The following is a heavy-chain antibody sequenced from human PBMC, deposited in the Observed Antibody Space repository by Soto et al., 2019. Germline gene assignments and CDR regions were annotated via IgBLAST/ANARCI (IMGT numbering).Heavy chain of an antibody. D-gene: IGHD5-12*01. CDR1: GGSISSYY. CDR2: IYYSGST. CDR3: AGTYSGYVHFDY. J-gene: IGHJ4*02. Sequence: LSLTCTVSGGSISSYYWSWIRQPPGKGLEWIGYIYYSGSTNYNPSLKSRVTISVDTSKNQFSLKLSSVTAADTAVYYCAGTYSGYVHFDYWGQGTLVTVSS. V-gene: IGHV4-59*01.